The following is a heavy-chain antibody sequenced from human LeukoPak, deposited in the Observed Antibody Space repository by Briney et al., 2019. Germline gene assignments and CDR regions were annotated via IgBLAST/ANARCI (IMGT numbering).Heavy chain of an antibody. V-gene: IGHV3-30-3*01. D-gene: IGHD3-9*01. CDR3: TKATNYDILTGYPAFDY. J-gene: IGHJ4*02. Sequence: GGSLRLSCAASGFTFSSYAMHWVRQAPGKGLEWVAVISYDGSNKYYADSVKGRFTISRDNSKNTLYLQMNSLRAEDTAVYYCTKATNYDILTGYPAFDYWGQGTLVTVSS. CDR2: ISYDGSNK. CDR1: GFTFSSYA.